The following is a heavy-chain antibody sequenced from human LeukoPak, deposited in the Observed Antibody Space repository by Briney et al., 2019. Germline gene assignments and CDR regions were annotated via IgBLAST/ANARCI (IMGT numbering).Heavy chain of an antibody. V-gene: IGHV3-11*04. CDR2: ISSSGSTI. CDR3: AELGITMIGGV. J-gene: IGHJ6*04. Sequence: GGSLRLSCAASGFTFSDYYMSWVRQAPGKGLECVSYISSSGSTIYYAHSVKGRFTISRDNAKNSLYLQMNSLRAEDTAVYYCAELGITMIGGVWGKGTTVTISS. D-gene: IGHD3-10*02. CDR1: GFTFSDYY.